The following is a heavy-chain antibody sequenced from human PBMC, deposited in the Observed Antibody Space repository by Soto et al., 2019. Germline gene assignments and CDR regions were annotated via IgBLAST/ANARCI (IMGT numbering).Heavy chain of an antibody. CDR1: GDSISSADYY. V-gene: IGHV4-30-4*01. CDR2: IFYSGTT. Sequence: SETLSLTCTVSGDSISSADYYWSWIRQTPGKGLEWIGHIFYSGTTYYNPSLKSRLTISVDTSKNHFSLRLTSVTAADTAVYYCARDLWVEPELYYYGMDVWGQGTTVTSP. CDR3: ARDLWVEPELYYYGMDV. J-gene: IGHJ6*02. D-gene: IGHD1-1*01.